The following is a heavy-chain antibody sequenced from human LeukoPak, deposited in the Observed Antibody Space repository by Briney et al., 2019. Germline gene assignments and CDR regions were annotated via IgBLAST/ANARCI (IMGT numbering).Heavy chain of an antibody. CDR3: ARGPYYDILTGWKGMDV. V-gene: IGHV1-69*06. J-gene: IGHJ6*04. CDR2: IIPIFGTA. CDR1: GGTFSSYA. Sequence: ASVKVSCKASGGTFSSYAISWVRQAPGQGLEWMGGIIPIFGTANYAQKFQGRVTITADKSTSTAYMELSSLRSEDTAVYYCARGPYYDILTGWKGMDVWGKGTTVTVSS. D-gene: IGHD3-9*01.